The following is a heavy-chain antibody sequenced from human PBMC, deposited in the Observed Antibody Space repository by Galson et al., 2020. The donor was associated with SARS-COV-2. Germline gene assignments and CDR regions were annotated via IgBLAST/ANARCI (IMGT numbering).Heavy chain of an antibody. CDR3: AREVTMIVAMGGYAFDI. CDR1: GFTFSSYS. Sequence: GESLKISCAASGFTFSSYSMNWVRQAPGKGLEWVSSISSSSSYIYYADSVKGRFTISRDNAKNSLYLQMNSLRAEDTAVYYCAREVTMIVAMGGYAFDIWGQGTMVTVSS. J-gene: IGHJ3*02. V-gene: IGHV3-21*01. D-gene: IGHD3-22*01. CDR2: ISSSSSYI.